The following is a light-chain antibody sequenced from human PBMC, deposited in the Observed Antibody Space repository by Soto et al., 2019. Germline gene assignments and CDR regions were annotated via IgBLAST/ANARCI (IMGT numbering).Light chain of an antibody. CDR3: QQYNNWPRT. CDR1: QSVRSN. V-gene: IGKV3-15*01. CDR2: GAS. J-gene: IGKJ1*01. Sequence: EIVLTQSPATLSVSPGERATLSCRASQSVRSNLAWYQQKPGQAPRLLIYGASTRATGIPARFSGSGSGTEFTLTINSLKSEDFAVYYCQQYNNWPRTFGQGTKVDIK.